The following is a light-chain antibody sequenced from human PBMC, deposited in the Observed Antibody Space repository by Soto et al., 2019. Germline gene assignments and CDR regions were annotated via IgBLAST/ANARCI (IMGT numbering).Light chain of an antibody. CDR3: QQANSFPFT. CDR2: DAS. Sequence: DIQMTQSPSSVSASVGDRVTITCRASQGIGTWLAWYQHKPGQAPKLLIYDASSLQTGVPSRFSGSGSGTDFTLTITSLQPEDVATYSCQQANSFPFTFGGGTRVAMK. CDR1: QGIGTW. J-gene: IGKJ4*01. V-gene: IGKV1-12*01.